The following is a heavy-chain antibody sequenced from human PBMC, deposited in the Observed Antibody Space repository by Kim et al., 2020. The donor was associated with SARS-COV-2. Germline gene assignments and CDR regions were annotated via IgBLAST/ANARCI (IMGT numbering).Heavy chain of an antibody. D-gene: IGHD5-12*01. J-gene: IGHJ6*03. CDR1: GYTFTSYD. CDR2: MNPNSGNT. V-gene: IGHV1-8*01. Sequence: ASVKVSCKASGYTFTSYDINWVRQATGQGLEWMGWMNPNSGNTGYAQKFQGRVTMTRNTSISTAYMELSSLRSEDTAVYYCARGSIVATIFNYYYYMDVWGKDTTVTVSS. CDR3: ARGSIVATIFNYYYYMDV.